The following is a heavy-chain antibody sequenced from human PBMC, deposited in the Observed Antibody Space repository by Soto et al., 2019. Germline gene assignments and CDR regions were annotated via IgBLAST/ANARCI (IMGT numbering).Heavy chain of an antibody. Sequence: EVQLLESGGGLVQPGGSLRLSCAVSGFIINSHAMGWVRQAPGKGLEWVSAIGSTGRDAYYADSVKGRFAISRDNSKNTVSLQMNSLRAEDTAVYYCAILGGTYYAFAFWGQGTLVTVS. CDR2: IGSTGRDA. D-gene: IGHD3-10*01. V-gene: IGHV3-23*01. CDR3: AILGGTYYAFAF. CDR1: GFIINSHA. J-gene: IGHJ3*01.